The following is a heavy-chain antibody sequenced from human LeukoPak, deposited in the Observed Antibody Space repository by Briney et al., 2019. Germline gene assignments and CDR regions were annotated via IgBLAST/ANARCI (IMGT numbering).Heavy chain of an antibody. J-gene: IGHJ4*02. CDR3: ARRISSSWYDGGFDY. D-gene: IGHD6-13*01. CDR2: IYTSGST. V-gene: IGHV4-4*09. Sequence: SETLSLTCTVSGGSISSYYWRWIRQPPGKGLEWIGYIYTSGSTNYNPSLKSRVTISVDTSKNQFSLKLSSVTAADTAVYYCARRISSSWYDGGFDYWGQGTLVTVSS. CDR1: GGSISSYY.